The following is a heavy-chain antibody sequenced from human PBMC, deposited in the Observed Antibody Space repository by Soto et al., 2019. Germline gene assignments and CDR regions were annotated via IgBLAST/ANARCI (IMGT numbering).Heavy chain of an antibody. CDR3: VRSGHSFGGVI. CDR2: MFYSGNS. V-gene: IGHV4-59*01. D-gene: IGHD3-16*01. CDR1: GGSLNNYY. Sequence: QVLLQESGPRLVKPSETLSLTCTVSGGSLNNYYGSWVRQPPGKGLEWIGYMFYSGNSNYNSSLKSRVTISKDKSKNQFSLKLTSVTAADTAVYYCVRSGHSFGGVIWGRGTLVTVSS. J-gene: IGHJ4*01.